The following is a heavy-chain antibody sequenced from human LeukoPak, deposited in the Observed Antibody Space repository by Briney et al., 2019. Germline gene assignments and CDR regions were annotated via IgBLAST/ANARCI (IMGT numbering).Heavy chain of an antibody. Sequence: ASVKVSCKASGYTFTSYGISWVRQAPGQGLEWMGWISAYNGNTNYAQKLQGRVTMATDTSTSTAYMELRSLRSDDTAVYYCARDEPYSSGWFEVDYWGQGTLVTISS. V-gene: IGHV1-18*01. J-gene: IGHJ4*02. CDR3: ARDEPYSSGWFEVDY. CDR2: ISAYNGNT. CDR1: GYTFTSYG. D-gene: IGHD6-19*01.